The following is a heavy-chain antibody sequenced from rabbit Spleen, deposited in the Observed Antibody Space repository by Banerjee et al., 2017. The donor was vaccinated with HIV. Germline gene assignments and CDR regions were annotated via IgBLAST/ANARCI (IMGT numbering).Heavy chain of an antibody. CDR3: ARDLTSVVGWNFNL. V-gene: IGHV1S45*01. J-gene: IGHJ4*01. D-gene: IGHD1-1*01. CDR2: INVYTGKP. CDR1: GFSFSNNYY. Sequence: QEQLVESGGGLVQPEGSLTLTCTASGFSFSNNYYMCWVRQAPGKGLQWIACINVYTGKPVYATWAKGRFTISRTSSTTVTLQMTSLTAADTATYFCARDLTSVVGWNFNLWGPGTLVTVS.